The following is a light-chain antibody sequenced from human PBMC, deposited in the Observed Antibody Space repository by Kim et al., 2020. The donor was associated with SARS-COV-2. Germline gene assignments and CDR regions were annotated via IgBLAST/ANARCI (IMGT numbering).Light chain of an antibody. CDR3: QAWDSSVL. V-gene: IGLV3-1*01. Sequence: SYELTQPPSVSVSPGQTASITCSGDKLENKYACWYQQKPGQSPVLVIYQDSKRPSGIPERFSGSNSGNTATLTISGTQAMDEADYYCQAWDSSVLFGGGTKLTVL. CDR2: QDS. J-gene: IGLJ2*01. CDR1: KLENKY.